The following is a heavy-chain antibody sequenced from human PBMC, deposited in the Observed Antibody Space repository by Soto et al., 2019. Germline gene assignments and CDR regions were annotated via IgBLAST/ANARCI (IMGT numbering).Heavy chain of an antibody. D-gene: IGHD1-1*01. J-gene: IGHJ4*02. CDR2: ISYDGKVA. V-gene: IGHV3-30*18. CDR3: AKEGPITNWYFDY. CDR1: GFTFSSYG. Sequence: QVQLVESGGGVVQPGRSLRLSCAASGFTFSSYGMHWVRQAPGKGLEWVTVISYDGKVAYYADSVKGRFTISRDNSKNTLHLQMNSLRTEDTAMYYCAKEGPITNWYFDYWGQGTLVTVSS.